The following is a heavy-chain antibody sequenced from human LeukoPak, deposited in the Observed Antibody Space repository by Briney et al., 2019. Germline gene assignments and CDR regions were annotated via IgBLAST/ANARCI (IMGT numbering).Heavy chain of an antibody. D-gene: IGHD3-10*01. CDR2: IYYSGST. CDR1: GGSISSGGYY. J-gene: IGHJ5*02. V-gene: IGHV4-31*03. CDR3: ARGPMVRGAYYFDP. Sequence: SETLSLTCTVSGGSISSGGYYWSWIRQHPGKGLEWIGYIYYSGSTYYNPSLKSRVTISVDTSKNQFSLKLSSVTAADTAVYYCARGPMVRGAYYFDPWGQGTLVTVSS.